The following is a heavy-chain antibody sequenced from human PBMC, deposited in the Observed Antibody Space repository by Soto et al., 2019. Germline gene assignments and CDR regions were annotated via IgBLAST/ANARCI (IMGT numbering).Heavy chain of an antibody. CDR2: VNHNGRN. J-gene: IGHJ3*01. Sequence: LALTCTVYGGSFSCYFWNWIRHSPGKGLEWIGKVNHNGRNNYNPSLKSRVTISMDMSKNQFSLKLTSVTAADTAVYYCARGGSSDWQVAFDFWGQGTMVTVSS. V-gene: IGHV4-34*01. CDR3: ARGGSSDWQVAFDF. CDR1: GGSFSCYF. D-gene: IGHD6-19*01.